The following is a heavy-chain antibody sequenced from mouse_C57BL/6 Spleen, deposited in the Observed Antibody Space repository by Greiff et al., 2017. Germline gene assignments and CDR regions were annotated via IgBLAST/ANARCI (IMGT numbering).Heavy chain of an antibody. CDR3: ASQLGPYAMDY. CDR2: INPSSGYT. D-gene: IGHD4-1*02. J-gene: IGHJ4*01. V-gene: IGHV1-4*01. CDR1: GYTFTSYT. Sequence: QVHVKQSGAELARPGASVKMSCKASGYTFTSYTMHWVKQRPGQGLEWIGYINPSSGYTKYNQKFKDKATLTADKSSSTAYMQLSSLTSEDSAVYYCASQLGPYAMDYWGQGTSVTVSS.